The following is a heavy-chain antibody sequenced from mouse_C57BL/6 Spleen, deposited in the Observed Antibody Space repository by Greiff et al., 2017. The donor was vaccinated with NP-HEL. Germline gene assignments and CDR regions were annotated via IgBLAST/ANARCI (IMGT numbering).Heavy chain of an antibody. V-gene: IGHV5-4*01. D-gene: IGHD2-12*01. Sequence: EVKLMESGGGLVKPGGSLKLSCAASGFTFSSYAMSWVRQTPEKRLEWVATISDGGSYTYYPDNVKGRFTISRDNAKNNLYLQMSHLKSEDTAMYYCARDRCYPYYFDYWGQGTTLTVSS. CDR3: ARDRCYPYYFDY. CDR1: GFTFSSYA. J-gene: IGHJ2*01. CDR2: ISDGGSYT.